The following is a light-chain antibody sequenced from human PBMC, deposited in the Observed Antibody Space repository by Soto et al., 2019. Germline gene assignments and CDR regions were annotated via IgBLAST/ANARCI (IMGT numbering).Light chain of an antibody. Sequence: IGMKLPPATWAVSKREKASLSCRAIQSVNRNYLAWDQQRPGQAPRLLIYGASHRTTGIPDRFSASGSGTDFTLTISRLEPEDFAVYYCQQYGSSPPITFGQGTLLEIK. J-gene: IGKJ5*01. CDR1: QSVNRNY. V-gene: IGKV3-20*01. CDR2: GAS. CDR3: QQYGSSPPIT.